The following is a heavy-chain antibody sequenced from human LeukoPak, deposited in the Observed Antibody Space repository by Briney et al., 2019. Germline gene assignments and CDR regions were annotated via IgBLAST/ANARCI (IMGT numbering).Heavy chain of an antibody. J-gene: IGHJ4*02. V-gene: IGHV3-30*18. Sequence: PGGSLRLSCAASGFTFSSYGMHWVRQAPGKGLEWVAVISYDGSNKYYADSVKGRFTISRDNSKNTLYLQMNSLRAEDTAVYYCAKDLGGATAFDYWGQGTLVTVSS. CDR3: AKDLGGATAFDY. D-gene: IGHD4/OR15-4a*01. CDR1: GFTFSSYG. CDR2: ISYDGSNK.